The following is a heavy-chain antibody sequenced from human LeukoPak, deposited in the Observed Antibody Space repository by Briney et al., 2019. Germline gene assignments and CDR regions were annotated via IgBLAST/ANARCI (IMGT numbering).Heavy chain of an antibody. Sequence: GGSLRLSCAASGFTFSSYGFHWVRQAPGKGLEWVTFINYDGSKEYYADSVKGRFTISRDSSKNTLYLQMNSLRAEDTAVYYCAKDEVVPSYYYIDVWGKGTTVTVSS. CDR2: INYDGSKE. J-gene: IGHJ6*03. CDR1: GFTFSSYG. CDR3: AKDEVVPSYYYIDV. V-gene: IGHV3-30*02. D-gene: IGHD2-2*01.